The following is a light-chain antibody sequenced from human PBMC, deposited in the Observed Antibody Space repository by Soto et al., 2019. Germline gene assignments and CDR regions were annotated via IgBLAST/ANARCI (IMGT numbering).Light chain of an antibody. CDR3: SSYTGGNPSDV. CDR1: SSDVGTYKF. J-gene: IGLJ1*01. V-gene: IGLV2-14*02. Sequence: QSALTQPAAVSGSPGQSITISCTGTSSDVGTYKFVSWFQVHPGEAPKVIIYEGSKRPSGVSNRFSGSKSGDTASLTISALRAEDEADYYCSSYTGGNPSDVFGTGTKVTVL. CDR2: EGS.